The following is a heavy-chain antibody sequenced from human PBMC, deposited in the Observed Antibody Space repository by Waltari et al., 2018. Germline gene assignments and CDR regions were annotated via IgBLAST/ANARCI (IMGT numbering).Heavy chain of an antibody. V-gene: IGHV4-39*07. CDR3: AREEYSGWYGVP. D-gene: IGHD6-19*01. Sequence: QLQLQESGPGLVKPSETLSLTCTVSGGSISSSSYYWGWIRQPPGKGLEWIGSIYYSGSTYYNPSLKSRVTISVDTSKNQFSLKLSSVTAADTAVYYCAREEYSGWYGVPWGQGTLSPSPQ. CDR2: IYYSGST. J-gene: IGHJ5*02. CDR1: GGSISSSSYY.